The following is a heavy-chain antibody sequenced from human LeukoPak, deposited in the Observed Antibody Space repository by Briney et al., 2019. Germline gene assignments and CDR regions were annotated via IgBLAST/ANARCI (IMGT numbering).Heavy chain of an antibody. D-gene: IGHD3-22*01. J-gene: IGHJ5*02. CDR3: ARDGAEDITMIVAPFDP. V-gene: IGHV3-11*01. Sequence: WGSLRLSCVASGFTFSDYYMSWIRQAAGKGVEWVSYISSSGSTIYYADSVKGRFTISRDNAKNSLYLQMNSLRAEDTAVYYCARDGAEDITMIVAPFDPWGQGTLVTVSS. CDR1: GFTFSDYY. CDR2: ISSSGSTI.